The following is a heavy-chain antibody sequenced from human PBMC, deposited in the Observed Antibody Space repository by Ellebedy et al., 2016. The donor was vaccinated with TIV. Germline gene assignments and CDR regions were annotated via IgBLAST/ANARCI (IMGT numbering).Heavy chain of an antibody. J-gene: IGHJ2*01. V-gene: IGHV4-39*01. Sequence: SETLSLTCTVSGGSISSNTYYWGWIRQPPGKGLEWIGSIYYTGSTYYNPSLKSRVTISVDTSKNQFSLKLSSVTAADTAVYFCARQSRLGSNWYSDLWGRGTLVTVSS. CDR1: GGSISSNTYY. D-gene: IGHD2-2*03. CDR2: IYYTGST. CDR3: ARQSRLGSNWYSDL.